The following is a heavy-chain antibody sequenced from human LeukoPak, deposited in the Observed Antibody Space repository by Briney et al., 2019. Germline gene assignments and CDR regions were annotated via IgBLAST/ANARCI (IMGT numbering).Heavy chain of an antibody. J-gene: IGHJ5*02. CDR1: GGSISSYY. D-gene: IGHD4-11*01. CDR3: ARVPTYYNWFDP. CDR2: IYYSGST. Sequence: PSETLSLTCTVSGGSISSYYWGWIRQPPGKGLEWIGSIYYSGSTYYNPSLKSRVTISVDTSKNQFSLKLSSVTAADTAVYYCARVPTYYNWFDPWGQGTLVTVSS. V-gene: IGHV4-39*07.